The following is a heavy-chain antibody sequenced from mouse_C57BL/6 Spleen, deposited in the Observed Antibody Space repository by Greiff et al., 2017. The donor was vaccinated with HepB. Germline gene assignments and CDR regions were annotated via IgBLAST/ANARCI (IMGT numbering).Heavy chain of an antibody. CDR3: TRLDGYYGAMDY. D-gene: IGHD2-3*01. V-gene: IGHV1-5*01. Sequence: EVQLQQSGTVLARPGASVKMSCKTSGYTFTSYWMHWVKQRPGPGLEWIGAIYPGNSDTSYNQKFKGKAKLTAVTSASPAYMELSSLTNEDSAVYYCTRLDGYYGAMDYWGQGTSVTVSS. CDR1: GYTFTSYW. CDR2: IYPGNSDT. J-gene: IGHJ4*01.